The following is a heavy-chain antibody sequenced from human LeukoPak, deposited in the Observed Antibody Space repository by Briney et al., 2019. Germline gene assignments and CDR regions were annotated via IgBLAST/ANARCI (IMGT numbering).Heavy chain of an antibody. CDR2: ISSSSSYI. J-gene: IGHJ1*01. D-gene: IGHD6-13*01. CDR1: GFTFSTYS. Sequence: GGSLRLSCAASGFTFSTYSMNWVRQAPGKGLEWVSSISSSSSYIYFADSVKGRFTISRDNAKNSLYLQMNSLRAEDTAVYYCARGPRNSSSYQYFQHWGQGTLVTVSS. V-gene: IGHV3-21*01. CDR3: ARGPRNSSSYQYFQH.